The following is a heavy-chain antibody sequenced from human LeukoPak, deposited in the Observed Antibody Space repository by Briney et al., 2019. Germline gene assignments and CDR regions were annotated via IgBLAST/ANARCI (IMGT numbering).Heavy chain of an antibody. D-gene: IGHD3-3*01. V-gene: IGHV3-7*03. CDR2: IKQDGSEE. CDR1: GFTFSSYW. CDR3: ARDPPRDYDFWSGYFAGYYYYGMDV. J-gene: IGHJ6*02. Sequence: GGSLRLSCAASGFTFSSYWMSWVRQAPGKGPEWVANIKQDGSEEYYVDSVEGRFTISRDNAKNSLYLQMNSLRAEDTAVYYCARDPPRDYDFWSGYFAGYYYYGMDVWGQGTTVTVSS.